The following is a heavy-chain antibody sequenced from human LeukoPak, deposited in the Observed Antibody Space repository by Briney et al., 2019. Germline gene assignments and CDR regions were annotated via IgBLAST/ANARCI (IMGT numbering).Heavy chain of an antibody. CDR3: VRESEYYFDHSASFDY. CDR1: GFTFTPYL. J-gene: IGHJ4*02. V-gene: IGHV3-30-3*01. CDR2: MSSDGNAM. D-gene: IGHD3-22*01. Sequence: GRSLRLSCAASGFTFTPYLIHWVRQAPGKGLEGVAVMSSDGNAMFYADSVKGRFTISRDNSKNTLYLQMNSLRAEDTAVYYCVRESEYYFDHSASFDYWGQGTLVTVSS.